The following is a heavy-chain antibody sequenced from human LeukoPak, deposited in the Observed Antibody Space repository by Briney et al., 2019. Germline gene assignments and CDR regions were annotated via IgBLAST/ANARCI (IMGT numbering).Heavy chain of an antibody. V-gene: IGHV1-69*04. CDR2: IIPILGIA. D-gene: IGHD6-13*01. CDR3: AREAYSSSRDPAFDY. Sequence: SVKVSCKASGGTFSSYAISWVRQAPGQGLEWMGRIIPILGIANYAQKFQGRVTITADKSTSTAYMELSSLRSEDTAVYYCAREAYSSSRDPAFDYWGQGTLVTVSS. CDR1: GGTFSSYA. J-gene: IGHJ4*02.